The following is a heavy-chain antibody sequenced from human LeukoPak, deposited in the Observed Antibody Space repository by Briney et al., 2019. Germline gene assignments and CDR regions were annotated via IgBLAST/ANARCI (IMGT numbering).Heavy chain of an antibody. V-gene: IGHV1-8*03. CDR1: GYTFTSYD. CDR3: ARGPAARRGHWFDP. Sequence: ASVKVSCKASGYTFTSYDINWVRQATGQGLEWMGWMNPNSGNTGYAQKFQGRVTITRNTSISTAYMELSSLRSEDTAVYYCARGPAARRGHWFDPWGQGTPVTVSS. CDR2: MNPNSGNT. J-gene: IGHJ5*02. D-gene: IGHD2-2*01.